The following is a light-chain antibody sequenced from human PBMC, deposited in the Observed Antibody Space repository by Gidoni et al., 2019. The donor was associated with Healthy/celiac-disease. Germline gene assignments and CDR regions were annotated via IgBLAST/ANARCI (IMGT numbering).Light chain of an antibody. V-gene: IGLV1-47*01. CDR1: SSNIGRNY. CDR2: RNN. CDR3: ATWDDSLSGHWV. Sequence: QSVLTQPPSTSGTPGQRVTIACSGSSSNIGRNYVYWYQQLTGTAPKLLIYRNNQRPSGVPDRFSGSKSGTSASLAISGLRSEDEADYYCATWDDSLSGHWVFGGGTKLTVL. J-gene: IGLJ3*02.